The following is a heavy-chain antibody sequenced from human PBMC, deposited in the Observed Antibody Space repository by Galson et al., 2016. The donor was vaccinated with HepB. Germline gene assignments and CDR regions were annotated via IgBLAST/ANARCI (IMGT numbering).Heavy chain of an antibody. Sequence: SLRLSCAASGVVFSNFGLSWVRQAPGKGLEWVASISTRRTTHYSDSVQGRFTISRDNSNNTLYLQMNGLRAEDTAVYYCAKERLVRRIFDHWGQGTLLTVSS. J-gene: IGHJ4*02. CDR2: ISTRRTT. CDR3: AKERLVRRIFDH. D-gene: IGHD1-1*01. CDR1: GVVFSNFG. V-gene: IGHV3-23*01.